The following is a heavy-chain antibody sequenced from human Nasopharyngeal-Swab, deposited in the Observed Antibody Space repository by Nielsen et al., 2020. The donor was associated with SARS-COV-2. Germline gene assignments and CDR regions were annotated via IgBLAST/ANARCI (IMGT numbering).Heavy chain of an antibody. Sequence: WIRQPPGKRLEWVANIKEDGSEKNYVDSVKGRFTISRDNAKNSLYLQMNSLRADDTAVYYCARDTYCSGGSCYGYGMAVWGQGTTVTVSS. CDR3: ARDTYCSGGSCYGYGMAV. J-gene: IGHJ6*02. D-gene: IGHD2-15*01. CDR2: IKEDGSEK. V-gene: IGHV3-7*01.